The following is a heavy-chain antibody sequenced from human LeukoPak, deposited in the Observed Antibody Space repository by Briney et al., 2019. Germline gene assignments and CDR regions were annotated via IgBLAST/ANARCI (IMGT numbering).Heavy chain of an antibody. J-gene: IGHJ4*02. D-gene: IGHD2-15*01. CDR3: AKGDCGGTCLLIDN. V-gene: IGHV3-23*01. CDR1: GFTFSSYA. Sequence: GGSLRLSCAASGFTFSSYAMHWVRQAPGKGLEWVSLITGSGATTYYADSVRGRFTVSRDNSKNTLYLQMNSLRAEDTAVYFCAKGDCGGTCLLIDNWGQGTLVTVSS. CDR2: ITGSGATT.